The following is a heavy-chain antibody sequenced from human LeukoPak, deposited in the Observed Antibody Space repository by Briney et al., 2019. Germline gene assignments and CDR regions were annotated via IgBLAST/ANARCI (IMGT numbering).Heavy chain of an antibody. J-gene: IGHJ6*01. CDR1: GFIFSRYG. V-gene: IGHV3-64*01. Sequence: QPAGSLRLSCVASGFIFSRYGMHWVRQAPGKGLEYVSAISNSGGSTYYANSVKGRFTISRENSKNTLYLQMGSLRGEDMAVYYCARGLITGAAGTYYYYGMDVWGQGGTVTVSS. CDR2: ISNSGGST. CDR3: ARGLITGAAGTYYYYGMDV. D-gene: IGHD6-13*01.